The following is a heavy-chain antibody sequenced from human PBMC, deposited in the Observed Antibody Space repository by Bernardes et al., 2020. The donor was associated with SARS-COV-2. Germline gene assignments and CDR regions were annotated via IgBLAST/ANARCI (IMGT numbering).Heavy chain of an antibody. CDR1: GGSISSSSYY. CDR3: ARPNTAYGMDV. V-gene: IGHV4-39*01. D-gene: IGHD2-2*02. CDR2: IYYSGST. J-gene: IGHJ6*02. Sequence: SDTLSLTCTVSGGSISSSSYYWGWIRQPPGTGLEWIGSIYYSGSTYYNPSLKSRVTISVDTSKNQFSLKLSSVTAADTAVYYCARPNTAYGMDVWGQGTTVTVSS.